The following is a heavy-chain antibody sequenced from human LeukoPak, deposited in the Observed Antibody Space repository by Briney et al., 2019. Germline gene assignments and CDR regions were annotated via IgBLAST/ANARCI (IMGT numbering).Heavy chain of an antibody. D-gene: IGHD6-19*01. Sequence: GGSLRLSCAASGFTFSSYAMSWVRQASGKGLEWVSAISGSGGSTYYADSVKGRFTISRDNSKNTLYLQMNSLRAEDTAVYYCASSGWYPEYFQHWGQGTLVTVSS. J-gene: IGHJ1*01. CDR1: GFTFSSYA. CDR3: ASSGWYPEYFQH. V-gene: IGHV3-23*01. CDR2: ISGSGGST.